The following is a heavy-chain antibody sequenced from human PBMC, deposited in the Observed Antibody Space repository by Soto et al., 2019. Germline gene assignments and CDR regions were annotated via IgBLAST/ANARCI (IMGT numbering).Heavy chain of an antibody. CDR3: AAYSTLDY. CDR1: GFTVSNNY. J-gene: IGHJ4*02. Sequence: EVQLVEAGGGLIQPGGSLRLSCAASGFTVSNNYMSWVRQAPGKGLEWVSLIYSAGSTYYADSVKGRFTVSRDSSKNTLYLQMNSLRAEDTAVYYCAAYSTLDYWGQGALVTVS. V-gene: IGHV3-53*01. D-gene: IGHD2-2*01. CDR2: IYSAGST.